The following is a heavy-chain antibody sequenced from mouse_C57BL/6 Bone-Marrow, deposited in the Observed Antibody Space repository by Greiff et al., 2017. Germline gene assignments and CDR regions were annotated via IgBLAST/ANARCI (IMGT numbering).Heavy chain of an antibody. CDR2: IWTGGGT. J-gene: IGHJ3*01. CDR1: GFSLTSYA. CDR3: ARNAPDSEGFAY. V-gene: IGHV2-9-1*01. Sequence: VQVVESGPGLVAPSQRLSITCTVSGFSLTSYAISWVRQPPGKGLEWLGVIWTGGGTNYNSALKSRLSISKDNSKSQVFLKMNSLQTDDTARYYCARNAPDSEGFAYWGQGTLVTVSA. D-gene: IGHD2-12*01.